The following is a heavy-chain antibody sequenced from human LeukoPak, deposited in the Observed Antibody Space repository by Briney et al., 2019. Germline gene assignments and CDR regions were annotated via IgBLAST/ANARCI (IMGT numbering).Heavy chain of an antibody. CDR1: GYTVTNYY. CDR3: ARADYYDSRPPGYFDL. D-gene: IGHD3-22*01. CDR2: FDPEDGET. V-gene: IGHV1-24*01. Sequence: ASVKVSCKASGYTVTNYYIHWVRQAPGQGLEWMGGFDPEDGETIYAQKFQGRVTMTTDTSTSTAYMELRSLRSDDTAVYYCARADYYDSRPPGYFDLWGRGTLVTVSS. J-gene: IGHJ2*01.